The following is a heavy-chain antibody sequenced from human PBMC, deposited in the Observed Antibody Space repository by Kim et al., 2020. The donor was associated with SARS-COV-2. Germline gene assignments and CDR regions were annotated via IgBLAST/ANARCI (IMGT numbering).Heavy chain of an antibody. J-gene: IGHJ4*02. CDR1: GFTFSSYE. CDR3: ARETGFKAYSSGWYVYFFDN. Sequence: GGSLRLSCAASGFTFSSYEMNWVRQAPGKGLEWVSYISSSGSTIYYADSVKGRFTISRDNAKNSLYLQMNSLSSEDTAVYYCARETGFKAYSSGWYVYFFDNWGQGTLVTVSS. D-gene: IGHD6-19*01. CDR2: ISSSGSTI. V-gene: IGHV3-48*03.